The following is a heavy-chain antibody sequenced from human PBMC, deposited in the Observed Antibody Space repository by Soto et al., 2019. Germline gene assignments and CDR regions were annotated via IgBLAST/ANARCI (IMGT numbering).Heavy chain of an antibody. CDR3: ASSTPYYYYYGMDV. V-gene: IGHV3-53*01. D-gene: IGHD2-15*01. CDR1: GFTVSSNY. CDR2: IYSGGST. Sequence: GSLRLSCAASGFTVSSNYMSWVRQAPGKGLEWVSVIYSGGSTYYADSVKGRFTISRDNSKNTLYIKMNRLRAEDTAVYYCASSTPYYYYYGMDVWGQGTTVTVSS. J-gene: IGHJ6*02.